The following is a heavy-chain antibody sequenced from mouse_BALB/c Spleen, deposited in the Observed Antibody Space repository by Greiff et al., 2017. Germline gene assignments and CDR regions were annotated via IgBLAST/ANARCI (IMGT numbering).Heavy chain of an antibody. CDR1: GFTFSDYY. V-gene: IGHV5-4*02. CDR3: ARGDYDDAMDY. CDR2: ISDGGSYT. J-gene: IGHJ4*01. D-gene: IGHD2-4*01. Sequence: EVKLMESGGGLVKPGGSLKLSCAASGFTFSDYYMYWVRQTPEKRLEWVATISDGGSYTYYPDSVKGRFTISRDNAKNNLYLQMSSLKSEDTAMYYCARGDYDDAMDYWGQGTSVTVSS.